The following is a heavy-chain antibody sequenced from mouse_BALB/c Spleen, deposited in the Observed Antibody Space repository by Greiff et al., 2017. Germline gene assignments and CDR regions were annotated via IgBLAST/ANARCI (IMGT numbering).Heavy chain of an antibody. V-gene: IGHV1S81*02. D-gene: IGHD2-14*01. CDR1: GYTFTSYW. CDR3: ARYDEVYFDY. J-gene: IGHJ2*01. Sequence: VKLQQPGAELVKPGASVKLSCKASGYTFTSYWMHWVKQRPGQGLEWIGEINPSNGRTNYNEKFKSKATLTVDKSSSTAYMQLSSLTSEDSAVYYCARYDEVYFDYWGQGTTLTVSS. CDR2: INPSNGRT.